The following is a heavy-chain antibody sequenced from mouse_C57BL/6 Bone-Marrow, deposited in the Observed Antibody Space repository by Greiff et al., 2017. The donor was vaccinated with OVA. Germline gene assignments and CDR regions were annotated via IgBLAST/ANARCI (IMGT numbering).Heavy chain of an antibody. CDR3: ARPYYGYDYYAMDY. V-gene: IGHV4-1*01. CDR1: GIDFSRYW. D-gene: IGHD2-2*01. Sequence: EVQVVESGGGLVQPGGSLKLSCAASGIDFSRYWMSWVRRAPGKGLEWIGEINPDSSTINYAPSLKDKFIISRDNAKNTLYLQMSKVRSEDTALYYGARPYYGYDYYAMDYWGQGTSVIVSS. CDR2: INPDSSTI. J-gene: IGHJ4*01.